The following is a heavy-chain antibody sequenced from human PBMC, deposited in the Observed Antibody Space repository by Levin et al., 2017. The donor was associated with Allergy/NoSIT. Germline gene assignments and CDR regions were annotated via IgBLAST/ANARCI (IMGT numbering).Heavy chain of an antibody. CDR2: INHSGST. V-gene: IGHV4-34*01. D-gene: IGHD6-25*01. CDR3: ARGGPRVGGYHPYFDY. CDR1: GGSFSGYY. J-gene: IGHJ4*02. Sequence: PSETLSLTCAVYGGSFSGYYWSWIRQPPGKGLEWIGEINHSGSTNYNPSLKSRVTISIDTSKNQFSLKVSYVTAADTAVYYCARGGPRVGGYHPYFDYWGQGALVTVSS.